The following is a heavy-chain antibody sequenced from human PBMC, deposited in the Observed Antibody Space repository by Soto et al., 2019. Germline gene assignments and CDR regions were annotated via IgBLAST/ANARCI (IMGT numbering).Heavy chain of an antibody. Sequence: GGSLRLSCVASGFTFSSYSIVWVRQAPGKGLEWLSYIFTTGTTMYYADSVKGRFTVSRDNAKNSVFLLLNSLRAEDTAVYYCARDKDWAFDYWGQGTLVTVS. D-gene: IGHD3-9*01. CDR2: IFTTGTTM. J-gene: IGHJ4*02. CDR1: GFTFSSYS. CDR3: ARDKDWAFDY. V-gene: IGHV3-48*03.